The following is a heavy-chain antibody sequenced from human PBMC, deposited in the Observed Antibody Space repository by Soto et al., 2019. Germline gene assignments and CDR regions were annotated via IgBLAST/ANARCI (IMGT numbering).Heavy chain of an antibody. V-gene: IGHV1-69*02. CDR1: GGTFSSYT. CDR2: IIPIVGIA. D-gene: IGHD3-22*01. CDR3: ARSNYYASSPYYLSLDF. J-gene: IGHJ4*02. Sequence: SVKVSCKASGGTFSSYTFSWVRQAPGQGLEWMGRIIPIVGIADYAQNFQGRVTITADTPSTAYMELSSLRSEDTAVYHCARSNYYASSPYYLSLDFWGQGTQVTVSS.